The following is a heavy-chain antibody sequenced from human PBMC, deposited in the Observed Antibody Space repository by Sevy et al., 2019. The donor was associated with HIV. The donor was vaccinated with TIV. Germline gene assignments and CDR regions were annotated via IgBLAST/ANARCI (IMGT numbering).Heavy chain of an antibody. CDR2: IDSGGST. V-gene: IGHV3-66*01. D-gene: IGHD3-22*01. J-gene: IGHJ6*02. CDR3: ARDRYYDASGYYYYYYGMDV. CDR1: GFTVSGNY. Sequence: GESLKISCEASGFTVSGNYMAWVRLAPGKGLEWVSLIDSGGSTYYADSVKGRCTISRDNAKNTLYLQMNPLRAEDTAVYFCARDRYYDASGYYYYYYGMDVWGQGTTVTVSS.